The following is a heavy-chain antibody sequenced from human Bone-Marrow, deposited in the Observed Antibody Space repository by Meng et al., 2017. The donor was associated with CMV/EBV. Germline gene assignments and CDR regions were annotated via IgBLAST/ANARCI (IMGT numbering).Heavy chain of an antibody. Sequence: SVKVFCKASGGTFSSYTISWVRQAPGQGLEWMGRIIPILGIANYAQKFQGRVTITADKSTSTAYMELSSLRSEDTAVYYCARTDSTTGNGLDYWGQGTLVTVSS. J-gene: IGHJ4*02. D-gene: IGHD1-1*01. CDR2: IIPILGIA. CDR1: GGTFSSYT. V-gene: IGHV1-69*02. CDR3: ARTDSTTGNGLDY.